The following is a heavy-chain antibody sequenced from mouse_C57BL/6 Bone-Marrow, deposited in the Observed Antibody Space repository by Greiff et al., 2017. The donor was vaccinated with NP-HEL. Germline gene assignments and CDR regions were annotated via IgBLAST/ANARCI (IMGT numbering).Heavy chain of an antibody. J-gene: IGHJ2*01. CDR1: GYTFTSYW. V-gene: IGHV1-55*01. Sequence: QVQLQQSGAELVKPGASVKMSCKASGYTFTSYWITWVKQRPGQGLEWIGDIYPGSGSTNYNEKFKSKATLTVDTSSITAYMQLRSLTSEDSAVYYSASLGGGLFFDDWGKGTTLTVSS. CDR2: IYPGSGST. CDR3: ASLGGGLFFDD. D-gene: IGHD4-1*01.